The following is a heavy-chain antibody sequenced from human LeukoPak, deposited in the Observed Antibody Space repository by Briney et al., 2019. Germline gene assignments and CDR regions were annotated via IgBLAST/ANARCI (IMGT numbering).Heavy chain of an antibody. J-gene: IGHJ4*02. CDR2: MYQFVTVI. V-gene: IGHV3-7*04. CDR1: KSTSSDYY. Sequence: GGSLRLSCVPPKSTSSDYYMTWVREALGKGPEWVAYMYQFVTVIKYLDSVKGRFTISRDNAKNSLYLWMTSLTADDTAIYYCARGTYYYEFWGQGTLVIVSS. D-gene: IGHD3/OR15-3a*01. CDR3: ARGTYYYEF.